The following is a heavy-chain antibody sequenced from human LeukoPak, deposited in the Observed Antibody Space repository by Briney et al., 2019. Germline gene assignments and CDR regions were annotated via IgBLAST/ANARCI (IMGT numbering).Heavy chain of an antibody. V-gene: IGHV3-23*01. Sequence: GGSLRLSCAASGFTFSSYAMSWVRQAPGKGLEWVSAISGSGGSTYYADSVKGRFTISRDNSKDTLYLQMNSLRAEDTAVYYCAKDYQHYYYYYMDVWGKGTTVTVSS. J-gene: IGHJ6*03. D-gene: IGHD2-2*01. CDR3: AKDYQHYYYYYMDV. CDR1: GFTFSSYA. CDR2: ISGSGGST.